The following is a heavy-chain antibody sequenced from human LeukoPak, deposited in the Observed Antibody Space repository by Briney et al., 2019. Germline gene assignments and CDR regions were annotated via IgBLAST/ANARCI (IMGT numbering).Heavy chain of an antibody. CDR3: ARSRSSSWTDY. CDR2: INPSGGST. D-gene: IGHD6-13*01. V-gene: IGHV1-46*03. CDR1: GGTFSSYG. J-gene: IGHJ4*02. Sequence: ASVKVSCKASGGTFSSYGISWVRQAPGQGLEWMGIINPSGGSTSYAQKFQGRVTMTRDTSTSTVYMELSSLRSEDTAVYYCARSRSSSWTDYWGQGTLVTVSS.